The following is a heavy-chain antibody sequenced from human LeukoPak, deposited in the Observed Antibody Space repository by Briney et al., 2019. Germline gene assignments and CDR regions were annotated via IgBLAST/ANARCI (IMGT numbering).Heavy chain of an antibody. Sequence: GGSLRLSCAASGFTFSSYGMHWVRQAPGKGLEWVAVISYDGSNKYYADSVKGRFTISRDNSKNTLYLQMNSPRAEDTAVYYCAKGGIAVAGKDGDYWGQGTLVTVSS. J-gene: IGHJ4*02. D-gene: IGHD6-19*01. CDR1: GFTFSSYG. CDR3: AKGGIAVAGKDGDY. V-gene: IGHV3-30*18. CDR2: ISYDGSNK.